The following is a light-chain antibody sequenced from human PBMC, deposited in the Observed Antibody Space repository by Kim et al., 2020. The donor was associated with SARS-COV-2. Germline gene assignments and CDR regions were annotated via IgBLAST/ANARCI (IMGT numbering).Light chain of an antibody. CDR2: YDD. V-gene: IGLV3-21*04. J-gene: IGLJ2*01. Sequence: APGKTATITCGGNNIGSENVHWYQQQPGQAPVLVIHYDDGRPSGIPDRFSGSKSGNTATLTIGRVEAGDEADYYCQVWDRSSDQVLFGGGTKLTVL. CDR3: QVWDRSSDQVL. CDR1: NIGSEN.